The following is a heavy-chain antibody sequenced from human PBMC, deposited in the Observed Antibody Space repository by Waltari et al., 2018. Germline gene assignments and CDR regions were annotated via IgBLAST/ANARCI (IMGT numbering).Heavy chain of an antibody. D-gene: IGHD4-17*01. J-gene: IGHJ4*02. Sequence: QVQLVQSGAEVKKPGASVKVSCKASGYTFTSYYMHWVRQAPGKGLEWMGIINPSSGSTGYAQKFQGRVTMTRDTSTSTVYMELSSLRSEDTALYYCARDTATTVVRAFDYWGQGTLVTVSS. CDR3: ARDTATTVVRAFDY. CDR1: GYTFTSYY. V-gene: IGHV1-46*01. CDR2: INPSSGST.